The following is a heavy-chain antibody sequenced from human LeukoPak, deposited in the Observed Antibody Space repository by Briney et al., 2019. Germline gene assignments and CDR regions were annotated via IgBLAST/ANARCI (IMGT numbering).Heavy chain of an antibody. V-gene: IGHV6-1*01. CDR1: GDSVSSTSAT. CDR2: TYIRSKWNS. D-gene: IGHD2/OR15-2a*01. J-gene: IGHJ4*02. Sequence: SQTLSLTCAISGDSVSSTSATWNWIRHSPARGLEWLGRTYIRSKWNSDYALSVKSRISINPDTPKNHFSLHLNSVTPEDTAVYYCAKGRFPIGFEYWGQGTLVTVSS. CDR3: AKGRFPIGFEY.